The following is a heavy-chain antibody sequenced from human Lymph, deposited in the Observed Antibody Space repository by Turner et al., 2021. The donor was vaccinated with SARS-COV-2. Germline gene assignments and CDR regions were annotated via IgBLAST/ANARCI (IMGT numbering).Heavy chain of an antibody. V-gene: IGHV3-23*01. CDR3: AKEGDTAMVNFDY. D-gene: IGHD5-18*01. CDR2: ISGSGGRT. J-gene: IGHJ4*02. CDR1: GFTFSSYA. Sequence: EVQLLESGGGLVQPGGSLRLSCAASGFTFSSYAMSWVRRAQGKGLEWVSAISGSGGRTYYADSVKGRFTISRDNSKTTLYLQMNSLRAEDTAVYYCAKEGDTAMVNFDYWGQGTLVTVSS.